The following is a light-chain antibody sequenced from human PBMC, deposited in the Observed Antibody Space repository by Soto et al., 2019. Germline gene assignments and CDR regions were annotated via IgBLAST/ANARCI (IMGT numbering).Light chain of an antibody. CDR1: QSVSSSY. CDR2: GAS. CDR3: QQYGSSPLT. V-gene: IGKV3-20*01. Sequence: EIVLPQSPGTLSLSPGESATLSCRASQSVSSSYLAWYQQKPGQAPRLLIYGASSRATGIPDRFSGSGSGTDFTLTISRLEPEEFAVYYCQQYGSSPLTVGGGTKVDI. J-gene: IGKJ4*01.